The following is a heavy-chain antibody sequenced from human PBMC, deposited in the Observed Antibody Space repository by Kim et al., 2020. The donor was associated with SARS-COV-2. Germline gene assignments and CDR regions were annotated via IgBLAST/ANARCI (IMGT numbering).Heavy chain of an antibody. Sequence: GGSLRLSCAASGFTFSSYGMHWVRQAPGKGLEWVAGIWYDGSKKDYADSVKGRFTISRDNSKSMLYLQMNSMRVEDTAVYYCAKDRMVRGIIIDYFDYWGQGTLVTVSS. V-gene: IGHV3-33*06. CDR3: AKDRMVRGIIIDYFDY. CDR2: IWYDGSKK. J-gene: IGHJ4*02. CDR1: GFTFSSYG. D-gene: IGHD3-10*01.